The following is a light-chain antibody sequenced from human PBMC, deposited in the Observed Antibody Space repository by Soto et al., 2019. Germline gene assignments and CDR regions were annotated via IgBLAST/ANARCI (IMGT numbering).Light chain of an antibody. CDR3: QHDNSYPLT. V-gene: IGKV1-5*01. CDR2: HAS. CDR1: QTINNW. J-gene: IGKJ1*01. Sequence: DIQMTQSPSTLSASIGDRVTITCRASQTINNWLAWYQQKPGKAPNLLIYHASNLATGVPSRFSGSAFGTEFTPTISSLQPDDCAKSYCQHDNSYPLTFGQGTKVEIK.